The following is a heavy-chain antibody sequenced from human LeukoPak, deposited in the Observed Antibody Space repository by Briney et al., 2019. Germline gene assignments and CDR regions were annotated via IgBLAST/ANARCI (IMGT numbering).Heavy chain of an antibody. CDR3: ASADYYDSSGYWMGFDY. CDR2: ISGSGGST. V-gene: IGHV3-23*01. D-gene: IGHD3-22*01. J-gene: IGHJ4*02. CDR1: GFTFSSYA. Sequence: GTSLRLSCAASGFTFSSYAMSWVRQAPGKGLEWVSAISGSGGSTYYADSVKGRFTISRDNSKNTLYLQMNSLRAEDTAVYYCASADYYDSSGYWMGFDYWGQGTLVTVSS.